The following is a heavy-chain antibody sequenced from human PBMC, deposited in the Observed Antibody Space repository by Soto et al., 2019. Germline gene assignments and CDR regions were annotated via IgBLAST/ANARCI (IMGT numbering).Heavy chain of an antibody. J-gene: IGHJ3*01. CDR1: GGSFHKFG. CDR2: ITPMFGVA. V-gene: IGHV1-69*12. Sequence: QVHVVQSGAEVKEPGSSVRVSCKASGGSFHKFGFNWVRQAPGQGLQWMGDITPMFGVAEYAQRLQDRLTISADDSTEPIYMELRSLRSEDLAMYYCARADEKPYAFYFGGPGTMVTVSS. CDR3: ARADEKPYAFYF.